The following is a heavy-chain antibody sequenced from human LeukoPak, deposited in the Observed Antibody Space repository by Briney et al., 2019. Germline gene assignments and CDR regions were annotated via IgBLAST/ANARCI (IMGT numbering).Heavy chain of an antibody. J-gene: IGHJ4*02. V-gene: IGHV4-4*07. D-gene: IGHD6-6*01. Sequence: SETLSLTCTVSGGSISSYYWSWIRQPAGKGLEWIGRIYTSGSTNYNPSLKSRVTMSVDTSKNPFSLKLSSVTAADTAVYYCARGPVWGAARLYYFDYWGQGTLVTVSS. CDR3: ARGPVWGAARLYYFDY. CDR2: IYTSGST. CDR1: GGSISSYY.